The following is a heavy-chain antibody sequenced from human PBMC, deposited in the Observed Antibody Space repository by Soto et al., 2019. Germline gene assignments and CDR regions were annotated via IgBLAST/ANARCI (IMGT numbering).Heavy chain of an antibody. J-gene: IGHJ5*02. V-gene: IGHV1-46*01. Sequence: ASVKVSCKASGYTFTSYYMHWVRQSPGQGLEWMGIINPRVGSTSYAQKFQGRVSMTRDTSTSTVYMEVSSLRSEDTAVYYCARARRRTGTFQVKWFDPWGQGTLVTVSS. CDR3: ARARRRTGTFQVKWFDP. D-gene: IGHD1-7*01. CDR2: INPRVGST. CDR1: GYTFTSYY.